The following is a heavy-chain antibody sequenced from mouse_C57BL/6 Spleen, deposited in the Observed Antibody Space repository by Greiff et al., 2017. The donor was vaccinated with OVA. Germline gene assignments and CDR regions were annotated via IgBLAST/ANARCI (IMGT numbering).Heavy chain of an antibody. J-gene: IGHJ2*01. V-gene: IGHV1-81*01. CDR2: IYPRSGNT. D-gene: IGHD6-1*01. Sequence: VHLVESGAELARPGASVKLSCKASGYTFTSYGISWVKQRTGQGLEWIGEIYPRSGNTYYNEKFKGKATLTADKSSSTAYMELRSLTSEDSAVYFCARYGANLFDYWGQGTTLTVSS. CDR3: ARYGANLFDY. CDR1: GYTFTSYG.